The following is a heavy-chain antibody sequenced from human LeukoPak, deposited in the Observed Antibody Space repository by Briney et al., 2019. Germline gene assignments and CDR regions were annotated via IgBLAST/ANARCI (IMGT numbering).Heavy chain of an antibody. D-gene: IGHD3-16*02. Sequence: GGSLRLSCAASGFTFSSFAMSWVRQAPGKGLEWVSSISGSGESTYYADYVKGRFTVSRDNSKNTVNLQLNSLRAEDAAVYYCAKDAIGQYRPYYFDCWGQGTLVTVSS. CDR2: ISGSGEST. CDR1: GFTFSSFA. V-gene: IGHV3-23*01. CDR3: AKDAIGQYRPYYFDC. J-gene: IGHJ4*02.